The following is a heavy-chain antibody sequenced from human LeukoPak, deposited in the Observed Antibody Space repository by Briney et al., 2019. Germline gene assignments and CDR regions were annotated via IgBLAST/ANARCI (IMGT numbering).Heavy chain of an antibody. CDR3: AQISGDITIFGVVTEGPDDAFDI. CDR2: INPNSGGT. J-gene: IGHJ3*02. Sequence: ASVKVSCKASGYTFTGYYMHWVRQAPGQGLEWMGWINPNSGGTNYAQKFQGRVTMTRDTSISTAYMELSRLRSDDTAVYYCAQISGDITIFGVVTEGPDDAFDIWGQGTMVTVSS. CDR1: GYTFTGYY. V-gene: IGHV1-2*02. D-gene: IGHD3-3*01.